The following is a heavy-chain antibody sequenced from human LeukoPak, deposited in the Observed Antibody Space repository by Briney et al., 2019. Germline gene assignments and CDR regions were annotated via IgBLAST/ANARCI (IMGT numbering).Heavy chain of an antibody. CDR1: GSTLTKLS. J-gene: IGHJ4*02. V-gene: IGHV1-24*01. Sequence: ASVKLSCKVSGSTLTKLSMHWVRQAPGQGLQWMGGFDPDDGETIYAQKFKGRVTLTEDTSTDTAYMEPRSLRSEDTALYYCAAGNVDTAFFFDYWGQGTLVTVSS. CDR3: AAGNVDTAFFFDY. D-gene: IGHD5-18*01. CDR2: FDPDDGET.